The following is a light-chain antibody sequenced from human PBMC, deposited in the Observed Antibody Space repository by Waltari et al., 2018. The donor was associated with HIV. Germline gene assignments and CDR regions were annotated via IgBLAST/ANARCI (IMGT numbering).Light chain of an antibody. CDR2: DAS. V-gene: IGKV3-15*01. J-gene: IGKJ4*01. Sequence: EIVLTRSPATLAVSPGEGATLSCRASQSISVYLAWYQQKPGQIPRLLIYDASTRAPGIPPRFSGSGSGTDFTLNISSLQSEDFAIYYCQQYKNWPPLSFGGGTKVEIK. CDR3: QQYKNWPPLS. CDR1: QSISVY.